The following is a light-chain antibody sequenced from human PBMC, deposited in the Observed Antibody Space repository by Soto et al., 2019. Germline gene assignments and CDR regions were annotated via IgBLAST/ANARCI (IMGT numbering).Light chain of an antibody. Sequence: EIVMTQSPATLSVSPVERATLSCRASQSVSSNLAWYQQRPGQAPRLLIYGASTRATGIPARLSGSGSGTEFTLTISSLQSEDFAVYYCQQHNNWPFTFGQGTKLEIK. V-gene: IGKV3-15*01. CDR1: QSVSSN. CDR3: QQHNNWPFT. CDR2: GAS. J-gene: IGKJ2*01.